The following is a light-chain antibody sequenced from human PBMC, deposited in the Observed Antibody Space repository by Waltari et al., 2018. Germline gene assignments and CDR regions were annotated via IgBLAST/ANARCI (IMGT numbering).Light chain of an antibody. V-gene: IGLV3-27*01. CDR3: HAAADNNWF. Sequence: YDLTQPFSVSVSPGQTATITCSGDVLAEKYVRWFQQKPGQAPTLILYKDTERPSGIPERCSGSSSGSTVTLTIRGARLEDEADYHCHAAADNNWFFGGGTKLTVL. J-gene: IGLJ2*01. CDR1: VLAEKY. CDR2: KDT.